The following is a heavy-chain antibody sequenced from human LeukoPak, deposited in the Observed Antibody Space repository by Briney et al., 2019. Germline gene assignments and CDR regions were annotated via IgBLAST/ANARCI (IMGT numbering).Heavy chain of an antibody. CDR2: FDHEDGET. D-gene: IGHD3-9*01. Sequence: GASVKVSCKVSGYTLTELSMHWVRQAPGKGLEWMGGFDHEDGETIYAQKFQGRVTMTEDTSTDTAYMELSSLRSEDTAVYYCATDSPNDWRQRPLDYWGQGTLVTVSS. CDR1: GYTLTELS. J-gene: IGHJ4*02. CDR3: ATDSPNDWRQRPLDY. V-gene: IGHV1-24*01.